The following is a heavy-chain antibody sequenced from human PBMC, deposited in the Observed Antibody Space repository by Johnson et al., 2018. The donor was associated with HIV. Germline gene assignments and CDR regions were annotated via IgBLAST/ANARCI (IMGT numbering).Heavy chain of an antibody. CDR3: ARRTWGGYCPKGICPINAFDV. D-gene: IGHD2-8*01. CDR1: GFTFSSYA. Sequence: VQLVESGGGVVQPGRSLRLSCAASGFTFSSYAMHWVRQAPGKGLEWVANIKQDGSEKYYVDSVKGRFTISRDNSKTTLYLQMNSLKIEDTSEYYCARRTWGGYCPKGICPINAFDVWGQGTTVTVAS. V-gene: IGHV3-7*05. J-gene: IGHJ3*01. CDR2: IKQDGSEK.